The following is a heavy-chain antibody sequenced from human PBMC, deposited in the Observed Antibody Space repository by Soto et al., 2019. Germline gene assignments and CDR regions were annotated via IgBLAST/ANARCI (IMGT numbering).Heavy chain of an antibody. D-gene: IGHD6-6*01. CDR3: ARGKDSSSAYYDYVMDV. Sequence: ASVKVSRKASGYTFTSYVISWVRQAPGHGLECMGWISAFNGNTNYAQKFHGRVTITADESTRTAYMELSSLRSEDTAVYYGARGKDSSSAYYDYVMDVWGQGTTVPVSS. V-gene: IGHV1-18*04. CDR1: GYTFTSYV. CDR2: ISAFNGNT. J-gene: IGHJ6*02.